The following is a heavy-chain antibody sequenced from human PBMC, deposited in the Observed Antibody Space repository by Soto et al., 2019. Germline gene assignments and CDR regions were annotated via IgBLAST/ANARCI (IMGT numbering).Heavy chain of an antibody. CDR1: GFTFDDYA. J-gene: IGHJ3*02. CDR3: ARRTGIAVAGNRGLDAFDI. D-gene: IGHD6-19*01. CDR2: ISWNSGSI. Sequence: PGGSLRLSCAASGFTFDDYAMHWVRQAPGKGLEWVSGISWNSGSIGYADSVKGRFTISRDNAKNSLYLQMNSLRAEDTALYYCARRTGIAVAGNRGLDAFDIWGQGTMVTVSS. V-gene: IGHV3-9*01.